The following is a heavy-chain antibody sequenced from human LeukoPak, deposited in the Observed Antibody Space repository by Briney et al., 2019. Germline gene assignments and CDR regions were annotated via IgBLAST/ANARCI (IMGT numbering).Heavy chain of an antibody. J-gene: IGHJ4*02. V-gene: IGHV3-30*18. D-gene: IGHD3-9*01. Sequence: GGSLRLSCAASGFSFGSYGIHWVRQAPGKGLEWVAVMSYDGSNKYYEDSVKGRFTISRDNSKNTLYLQMNSLRAEDTAVYYCAKDAPGIYDVLTGYYLDYWGQGTLVTVSS. CDR3: AKDAPGIYDVLTGYYLDY. CDR1: GFSFGSYG. CDR2: MSYDGSNK.